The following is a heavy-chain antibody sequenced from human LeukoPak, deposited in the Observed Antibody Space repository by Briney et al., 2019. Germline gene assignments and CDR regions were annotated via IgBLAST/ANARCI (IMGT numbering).Heavy chain of an antibody. CDR1: GGSISSSSYY. V-gene: IGHV4-39*01. D-gene: IGHD3-3*01. Sequence: SETLSLTCTVSGGSISSSSYYWGWIRQPPGKGLEWIGSIYYSGSTYYNPSLKSRVTISVDTSKNQFSLKLSSVTAADTAVYYCARYYDFWSGYCYFDYWGQGTLVTVSS. J-gene: IGHJ4*02. CDR3: ARYYDFWSGYCYFDY. CDR2: IYYSGST.